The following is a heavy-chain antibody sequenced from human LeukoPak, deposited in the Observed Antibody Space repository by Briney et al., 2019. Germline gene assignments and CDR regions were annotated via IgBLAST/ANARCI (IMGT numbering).Heavy chain of an antibody. J-gene: IGHJ4*02. CDR1: GYTFTSYT. CDR2: INTNTGNP. Sequence: GASVKVSCKASGYTFTSYTMNWVRQAPGQGLEWMGWINTNTGNPTYAQGFTGRFVFSLDTSVSTAYLQISSLKAEDTAIYYCARAHSGYSYGPPFIDYWGQGTLVTVSS. CDR3: ARAHSGYSYGPPFIDY. V-gene: IGHV7-4-1*02. D-gene: IGHD5-18*01.